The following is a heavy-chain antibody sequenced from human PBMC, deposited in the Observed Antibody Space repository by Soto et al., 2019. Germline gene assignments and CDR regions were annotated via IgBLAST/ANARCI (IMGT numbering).Heavy chain of an antibody. D-gene: IGHD2-15*01. V-gene: IGHV1-46*01. J-gene: IGHJ6*01. CDR3: ARDHNFGFILYAMDV. CDR1: GYTFTSYS. CDR2: INPSSGRT. Sequence: QVQLVQSGAEVKKPGASVRVSCKASGYTFTSYSMHWVRQAPGRGLEWMGIINPSSGRTSYAQNFQGRVTMTSDTSTSIVYMEMSSLKSEDTAVYYCARDHNFGFILYAMDVW.